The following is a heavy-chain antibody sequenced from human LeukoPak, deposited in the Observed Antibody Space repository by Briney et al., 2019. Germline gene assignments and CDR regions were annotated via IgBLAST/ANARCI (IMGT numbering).Heavy chain of an antibody. D-gene: IGHD2-8*01. CDR2: IYYSGST. Sequence: SETLSLTCTVSGGSISSSSYYWGWIRQPPGKGLEWIGSIYYSGSTYYNPSLKSRVTISVDTSKNQYSLKLSSVTAADTAVYYCARVAVMGYGYYYYMDVWGKGTTVTVSS. J-gene: IGHJ6*03. CDR1: GGSISSSSYY. V-gene: IGHV4-39*07. CDR3: ARVAVMGYGYYYYMDV.